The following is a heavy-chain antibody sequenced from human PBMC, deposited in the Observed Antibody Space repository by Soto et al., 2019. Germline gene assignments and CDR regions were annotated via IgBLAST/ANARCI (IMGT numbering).Heavy chain of an antibody. J-gene: IGHJ4*02. CDR3: ARDPTYSSSWSPTYYFDY. D-gene: IGHD6-13*01. CDR1: GFTFSSYS. Sequence: PGGSLRLSCAASGFTFSSYSMNWVRQAPGKGLEWVSYISSSSSTIYYADSVKGRFTISRDNAKNSLYLQMNSLRDEDTAVYYCARDPTYSSSWSPTYYFDYWGQGTLVTVSS. CDR2: ISSSSSTI. V-gene: IGHV3-48*02.